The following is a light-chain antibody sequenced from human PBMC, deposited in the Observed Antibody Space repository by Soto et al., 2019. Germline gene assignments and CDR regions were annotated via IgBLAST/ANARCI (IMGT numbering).Light chain of an antibody. J-gene: IGKJ1*01. CDR2: WAS. CDR1: QSVLYSSNNKNY. V-gene: IGKV4-1*01. CDR3: QQYYSTLWT. Sequence: DIVMTQSPDSLAVSLGERATINCKSSQSVLYSSNNKNYLAWYQQKPGQPPKLLIYWASTRKSGVPDRFSGSGSGTDFTLTISSLQAEDVAVYYCQQYYSTLWTFGQGTKVEIK.